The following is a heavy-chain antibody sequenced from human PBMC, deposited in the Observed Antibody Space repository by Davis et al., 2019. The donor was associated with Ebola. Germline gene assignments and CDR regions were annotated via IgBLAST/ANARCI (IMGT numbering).Heavy chain of an antibody. CDR3: ARDVVGATAFDY. CDR1: GYTFTDYG. CDR2: SSAYNGNT. D-gene: IGHD1-26*01. J-gene: IGHJ4*02. V-gene: IGHV1-18*01. Sequence: ASVKVSCKASGYTFTDYGISWVRQAPGQGLEWLGWSSAYNGNTHYAQKFQDRVTMTTDTSTRTANMERRSLRYDDTAVYYCARDVVGATAFDYWGQGTLVTVSS.